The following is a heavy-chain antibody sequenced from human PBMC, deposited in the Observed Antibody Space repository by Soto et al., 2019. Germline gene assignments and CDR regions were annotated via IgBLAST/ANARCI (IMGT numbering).Heavy chain of an antibody. D-gene: IGHD1-26*01. CDR2: IYPGDSDT. Sequence: GESLKISCKGSGYSFTSYWIGWVRQMPGKGLEWMGIIYPGDSDTRYSPSFQGQVTISADKSISTAYLQWSSLKASDTAMYYCARLDSGSCVGSWFDTWGQGTLGTVSS. J-gene: IGHJ5*02. V-gene: IGHV5-51*01. CDR1: GYSFTSYW. CDR3: ARLDSGSCVGSWFDT.